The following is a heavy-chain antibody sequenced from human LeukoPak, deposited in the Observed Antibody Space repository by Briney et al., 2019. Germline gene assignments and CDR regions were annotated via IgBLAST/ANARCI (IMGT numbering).Heavy chain of an antibody. Sequence: GRSLRLSCAASGFTFSSYAMHWVRQAPGKGLEWVAVISYDGSNKYYADSVKGRFTISRDNSKNTLYLQMNSLRSEDTAVYYCARGNTQTRRPGRYYYMDVWGKGTTVTVSS. V-gene: IGHV3-30*04. CDR2: ISYDGSNK. CDR3: ARGNTQTRRPGRYYYMDV. J-gene: IGHJ6*03. CDR1: GFTFSSYA. D-gene: IGHD1/OR15-1a*01.